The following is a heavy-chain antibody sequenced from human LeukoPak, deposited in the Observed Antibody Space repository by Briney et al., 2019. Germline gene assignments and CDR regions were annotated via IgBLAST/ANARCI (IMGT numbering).Heavy chain of an antibody. J-gene: IGHJ4*02. CDR1: GFTFSSYS. V-gene: IGHV3-21*01. CDR3: AKVFTGTIDY. CDR2: IRSSSSDI. Sequence: PGGSLRLSCAASGFTFSSYSMNWVRQAPGKGLEWVSFIRSSSSDIYYADSVKGRFTISRDNAKNSLYLQMDSLRAEDTAVYYCAKVFTGTIDYWGQGTLVTVSS. D-gene: IGHD1-1*01.